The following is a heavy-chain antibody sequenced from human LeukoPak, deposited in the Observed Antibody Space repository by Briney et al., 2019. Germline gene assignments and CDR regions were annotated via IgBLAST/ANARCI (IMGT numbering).Heavy chain of an antibody. V-gene: IGHV4-4*02. Sequence: PSGTLSLTCAVSGGFISSSNWWSWVRQPPGKGLEWIGEIYHSGSTNYNPSLKSRVTISVDKSKNQFSLKLSSVTAADTAVYYCRSGYSSGYSSEVGNAFDTWGQGPMVPASS. CDR1: GGFISSSNW. J-gene: IGHJ3*02. CDR3: RSGYSSGYSSEVGNAFDT. D-gene: IGHD3-22*01. CDR2: IYHSGST.